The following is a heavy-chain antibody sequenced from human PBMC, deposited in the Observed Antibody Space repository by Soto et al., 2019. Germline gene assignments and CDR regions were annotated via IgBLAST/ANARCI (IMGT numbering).Heavy chain of an antibody. V-gene: IGHV3-7*01. J-gene: IGHJ4*02. D-gene: IGHD6-13*01. Sequence: GGSLRLSCSASGFTFTNFWMNWVRQAPGKGLEWVANINQDGSVKYYVDSVKGRFTISRDNAKNSVFLQMDRLRIEDTAIYYCARAAFSSTSYWGQGTVVTAPQ. CDR2: INQDGSVK. CDR1: GFTFTNFW. CDR3: ARAAFSSTSY.